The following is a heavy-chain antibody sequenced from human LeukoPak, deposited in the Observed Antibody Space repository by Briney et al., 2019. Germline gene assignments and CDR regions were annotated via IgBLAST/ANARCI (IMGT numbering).Heavy chain of an antibody. CDR2: ISGSGGNT. CDR1: GFPFSNYA. CDR3: AKTTAGYSSGRYPGWPIDY. Sequence: GGSLRLSCVATGFPFSNYAMSWVRQAPGKGLEWVSGISGSGGNTYYADSVKGRFSVSRDNSRNTVFLQMHSLRAEDTALYYCAKTTAGYSSGRYPGWPIDYWGQGTLVTVSS. V-gene: IGHV3-23*01. J-gene: IGHJ4*02. D-gene: IGHD6-19*01.